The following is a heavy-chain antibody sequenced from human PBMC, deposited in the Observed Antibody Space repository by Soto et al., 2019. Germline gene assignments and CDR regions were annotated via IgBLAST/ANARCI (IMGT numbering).Heavy chain of an antibody. D-gene: IGHD1-26*01. CDR1: GFTFSSYG. CDR3: ARPGGSYFGY. V-gene: IGHV3-30*03. Sequence: PGGSLRLSCAASGFTFSSYGMHWVRQAPGKGLEWVAVISYDGSNKYYADSVKGRFTISRDNSKNTLYLQMNSLRAEDTAVYYCARPGGSYFGYWGRGTLVTVSS. CDR2: ISYDGSNK. J-gene: IGHJ4*02.